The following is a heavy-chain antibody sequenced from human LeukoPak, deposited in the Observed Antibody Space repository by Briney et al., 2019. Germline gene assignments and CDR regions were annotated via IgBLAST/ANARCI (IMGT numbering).Heavy chain of an antibody. CDR1: GYTFTSYD. Sequence: SVKVSCKASGYTFTSYDINWVRQAPGQGLEWMGGIIPIFGTANYAQKFQGRVTITADESTSTAYMELSSLRSEDTAVYYCARGDYVWGSYRPSYFDYWGQGTLVTVSS. D-gene: IGHD3-16*02. V-gene: IGHV1-69*13. J-gene: IGHJ4*02. CDR3: ARGDYVWGSYRPSYFDY. CDR2: IIPIFGTA.